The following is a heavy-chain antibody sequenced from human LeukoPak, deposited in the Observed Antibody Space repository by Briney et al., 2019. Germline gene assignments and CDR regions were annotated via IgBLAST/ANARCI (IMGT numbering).Heavy chain of an antibody. V-gene: IGHV4-39*01. CDR2: IYYSGSP. Sequence: SETLSLTCTVSGDSISSSSYYWGWIRQPPGKGLEWIGSIYYSGSPYYNPSLKSRVTISVDTPKNQFPLKLSSVTATDTAVYYCARRLRFDSWGQGTLVTVSS. CDR1: GDSISSSSYY. J-gene: IGHJ5*01. CDR3: ARRLRFDS.